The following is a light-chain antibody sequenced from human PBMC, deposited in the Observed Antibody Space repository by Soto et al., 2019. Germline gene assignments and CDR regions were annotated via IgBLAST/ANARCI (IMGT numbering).Light chain of an antibody. V-gene: IGKV3-15*01. Sequence: EIVMTQSPATLSVSPGEGATLSCRASQSVSSNLAWYQQKPGQAPRLLLYGASTRATGIPARFSGSGSGTEFALTIRSLQSGDFAVYYCQQYNNWPLTFGGGTKVEIK. CDR3: QQYNNWPLT. CDR2: GAS. J-gene: IGKJ4*01. CDR1: QSVSSN.